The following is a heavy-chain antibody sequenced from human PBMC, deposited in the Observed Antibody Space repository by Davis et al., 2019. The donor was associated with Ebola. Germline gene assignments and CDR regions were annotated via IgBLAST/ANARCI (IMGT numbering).Heavy chain of an antibody. CDR3: ARATYYYDSRTFDP. V-gene: IGHV4-34*01. CDR2: INHSGST. J-gene: IGHJ5*02. Sequence: SETLSLTCTVSGGSISSYYWSWIRQPPGKGLEWIGEINHSGSTNYNPPLKSRVTISVDTSKNQFSLKLSSVTAADTAVYYCARATYYYDSRTFDPWGQGTLVTVSS. D-gene: IGHD3-22*01. CDR1: GGSISSYY.